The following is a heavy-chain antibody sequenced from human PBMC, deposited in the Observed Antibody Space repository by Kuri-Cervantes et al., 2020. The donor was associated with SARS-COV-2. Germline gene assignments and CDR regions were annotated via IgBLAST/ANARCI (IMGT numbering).Heavy chain of an antibody. V-gene: IGHV3-48*01. D-gene: IGHD6-19*01. CDR1: GLSFRSHA. CDR3: AKVINSGSWFDP. Sequence: LSLTCAASGLSFRSHAMNWVRQAPGKGLEWVSYISSSSSTIYYADSVKGRFTISRDNAKNSLYLQMNSLRAEDTAVYYCAKVINSGSWFDPWGQGTLVTVSS. CDR2: ISSSSSTI. J-gene: IGHJ5*02.